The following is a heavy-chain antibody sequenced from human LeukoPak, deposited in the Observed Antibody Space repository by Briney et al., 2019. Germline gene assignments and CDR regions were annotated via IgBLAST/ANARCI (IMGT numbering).Heavy chain of an antibody. D-gene: IGHD3-16*01. CDR1: RLSFSSYW. CDR2: INTDGSST. Sequence: GGSLRLSCEASRLSFSSYWMHWVRQAPGKGLVWVSRINTDGSSTSYADSVKGRFTISRDNSKNTLYLQMNSLRAEDTAVYYCAKVHEGAFDYWGQGTLVTVSS. V-gene: IGHV3-74*01. J-gene: IGHJ4*02. CDR3: AKVHEGAFDY.